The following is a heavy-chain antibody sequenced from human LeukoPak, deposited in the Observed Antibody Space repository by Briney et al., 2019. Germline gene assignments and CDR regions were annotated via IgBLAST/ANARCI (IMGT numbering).Heavy chain of an antibody. D-gene: IGHD2-15*01. J-gene: IGHJ6*02. Sequence: SETLSLTCAVYGGSFSGYYWSWIRQPPGKGLEWIGEINHSGITNYNPSLKSRVTISVDTSRDQFSLRLSSVTAADTAVYYCARVVGKGIYYYYGMDIWGQGTTVTVSS. CDR2: INHSGIT. CDR3: ARVVGKGIYYYYGMDI. CDR1: GGSFSGYY. V-gene: IGHV4-34*01.